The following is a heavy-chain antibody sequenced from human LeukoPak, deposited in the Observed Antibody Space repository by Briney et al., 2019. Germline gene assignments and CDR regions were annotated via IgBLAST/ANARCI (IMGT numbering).Heavy chain of an antibody. CDR1: GYSFTSYW. D-gene: IGHD6-13*01. Sequence: GESLKISCKGSGYSFTSYWIGWVRQMPGNGLEWMGIIYPGDSDTRYSPSFQGQVTISADKSISTAYLQWSSLKASDTAMYYCARALSYSSSWYGVYFDYWGQGTLVTVSS. CDR3: ARALSYSSSWYGVYFDY. V-gene: IGHV5-51*01. J-gene: IGHJ4*02. CDR2: IYPGDSDT.